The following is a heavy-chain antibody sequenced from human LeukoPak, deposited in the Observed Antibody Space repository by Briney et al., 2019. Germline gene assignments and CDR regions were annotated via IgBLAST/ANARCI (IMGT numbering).Heavy chain of an antibody. CDR3: ARAKTEDIVVVPAAPGRYYYYGMDV. CDR1: GFTFSDYY. J-gene: IGHJ6*02. CDR2: ISSSGSTI. V-gene: IGHV3-11*01. Sequence: GGSLRLSCAASGFTFSDYYMSWIRQAPGKGLEWVSYISSSGSTIYYADSVKGRFTISRDNAKNSLYLQMNSLRAEDTAVYYCARAKTEDIVVVPAAPGRYYYYGMDVWGQGATVTVSS. D-gene: IGHD2-2*01.